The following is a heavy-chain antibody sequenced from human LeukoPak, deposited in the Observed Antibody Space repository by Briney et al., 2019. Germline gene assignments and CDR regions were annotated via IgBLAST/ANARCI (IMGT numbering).Heavy chain of an antibody. CDR2: IYYSGST. J-gene: IGHJ6*02. V-gene: IGHV4-59*01. D-gene: IGHD6-13*01. CDR3: ARALIPGGYSSSWENTDGMDV. CDR1: GGSISSNY. Sequence: PSETLSLTCTVSGGSISSNYWSWIRQPPGKGLEWIGYIYYSGSTNYNPSLKSRVTISVDTSKNQFSLKLSSVTAADTAVYYCARALIPGGYSSSWENTDGMDVWGQGTTVTVSS.